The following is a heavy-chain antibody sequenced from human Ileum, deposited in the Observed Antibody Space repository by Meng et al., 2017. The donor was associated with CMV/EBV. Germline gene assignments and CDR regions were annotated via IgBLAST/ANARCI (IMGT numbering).Heavy chain of an antibody. CDR3: AKDRFPHCSSTSCFPIDS. CDR1: GYTFINYG. J-gene: IGHJ4*02. Sequence: ASVKVSCKASGYTFINYGINWVRQAPGQGLEWMGWISVHNGNTKYTPKLQGRVTMTTDTSTSTVFMDLRSLRSDDTAVYFCAKDRFPHCSSTSCFPIDSWGPGTMVTVSS. CDR2: ISVHNGNT. D-gene: IGHD2-2*01. V-gene: IGHV1-18*01.